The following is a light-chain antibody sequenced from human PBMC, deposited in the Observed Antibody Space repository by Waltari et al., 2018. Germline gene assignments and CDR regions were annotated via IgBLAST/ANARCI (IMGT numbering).Light chain of an antibody. J-gene: IGLJ1*01. CDR1: DSDVGGYNL. V-gene: IGLV2-23*02. CDR2: EVS. Sequence: QSALTQSAAVSWSPGQSITTSSTGIDSDVGGYNLVYLYQHHPGQAPRLIIYEVSRRPSGVSSRFSGLKSGNTASLTNSGLQAEDEADYYCCSYARRRTFDFGTGTKVTGL. CDR3: CSYARRRTFD.